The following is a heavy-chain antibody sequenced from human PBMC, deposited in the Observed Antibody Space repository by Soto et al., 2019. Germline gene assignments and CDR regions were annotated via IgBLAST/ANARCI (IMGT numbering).Heavy chain of an antibody. CDR3: ARGGPPIDY. J-gene: IGHJ4*02. V-gene: IGHV1-18*01. CDR1: GGSFSSYA. D-gene: IGHD3-16*01. CDR2: ISACNGNT. Sequence: ASVKVSCKASGGSFSSYAISWVRRAPGQGLEWMGWISACNGNTNYAQNFQGRVTMTTDTSTSTAYMELRSLRSDDTAVYYCARGGPPIDYWGQGTLVTVSS.